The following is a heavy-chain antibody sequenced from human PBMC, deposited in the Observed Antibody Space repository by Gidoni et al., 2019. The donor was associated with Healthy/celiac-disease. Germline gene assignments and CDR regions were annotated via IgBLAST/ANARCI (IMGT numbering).Heavy chain of an antibody. J-gene: IGHJ4*02. CDR2: IWYDGSNK. Sequence: QVQLVESGGGVVQPGRSLRLSCAASGFTFSSYGMHWVRQAPGKGLEWVAVIWYDGSNKYYADSVKGRFTISRDNSKNTLYLQMNSLRAEDTAVYYCARGFSMTTVSLFDYWGQGTLVTVSS. V-gene: IGHV3-33*01. D-gene: IGHD4-17*01. CDR1: GFTFSSYG. CDR3: ARGFSMTTVSLFDY.